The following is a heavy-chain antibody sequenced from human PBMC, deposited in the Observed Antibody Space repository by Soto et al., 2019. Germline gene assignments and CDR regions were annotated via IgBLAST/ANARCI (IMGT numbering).Heavy chain of an antibody. V-gene: IGHV3-74*01. CDR2: IGSSGGGT. Sequence: GSLRLSCAASGFPLSNYWMHWVRQAPGEGLVWVSRIGSSGGGTTYADSVKGRFTISRDNAKNTLYLQMNSLRAEDTAVYFCTRVVDGSAGEFDYWGQGTLVTVSS. D-gene: IGHD3-10*01. CDR1: GFPLSNYW. CDR3: TRVVDGSAGEFDY. J-gene: IGHJ4*02.